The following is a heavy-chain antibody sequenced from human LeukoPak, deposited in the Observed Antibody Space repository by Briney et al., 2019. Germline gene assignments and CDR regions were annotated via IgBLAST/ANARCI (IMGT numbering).Heavy chain of an antibody. CDR3: LEVGFGDAFDI. CDR1: GYTFTSYD. V-gene: IGHV1-8*01. Sequence: GSSVTVSCKASGYTFTSYDIKWVRQAPGQGVEWMGWMNPNSGNTGYAQKFQGRVTMTNNTSISTAYMELSSLRSEDTAVYYCLEVGFGDAFDIWGQGTMVTVSS. J-gene: IGHJ3*02. CDR2: MNPNSGNT. D-gene: IGHD3-3*01.